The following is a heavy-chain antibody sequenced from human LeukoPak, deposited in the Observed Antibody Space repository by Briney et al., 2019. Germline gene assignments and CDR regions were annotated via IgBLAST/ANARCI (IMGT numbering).Heavy chain of an antibody. CDR3: TTDPPRHPGIAVAGTPLDY. V-gene: IGHV3-15*01. D-gene: IGHD6-19*01. J-gene: IGHJ4*02. CDR1: GFTFSNAW. CDR2: IKSKTDGGTT. Sequence: GGSLRLSCAASGFTFSNAWMSWVRQAPGKGLEWVGRIKSKTDGGTTDYAAPVKGRFTISRDDSKNTLYLQMNSLKTEDTAVYYCTTDPPRHPGIAVAGTPLDYWGQGTLVTVSS.